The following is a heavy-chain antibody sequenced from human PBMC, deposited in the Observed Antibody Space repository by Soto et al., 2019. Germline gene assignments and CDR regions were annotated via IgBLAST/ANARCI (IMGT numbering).Heavy chain of an antibody. J-gene: IGHJ4*02. CDR2: VYTCGST. D-gene: IGHD3-22*01. V-gene: IGHV3-66*01. CDR1: EFTDSSNY. Sequence: GGSLRLSCVASEFTDSSNYMCWVRQAPGKGLEWVSVVYTCGSTYYADSVKGRFTISRDNSKNMQYLQMSNLRAEDTAVYYCVKGEYYYDSGAYYPFDHWGQGTLVTVSS. CDR3: VKGEYYYDSGAYYPFDH.